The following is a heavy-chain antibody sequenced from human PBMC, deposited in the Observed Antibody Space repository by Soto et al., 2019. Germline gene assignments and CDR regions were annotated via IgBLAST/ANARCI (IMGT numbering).Heavy chain of an antibody. V-gene: IGHV3-21*01. CDR2: ISSSSSYI. CDR3: ARDYGDYTNYYYYYGMDV. J-gene: IGHJ6*02. D-gene: IGHD4-17*01. CDR1: GFTFSSYS. Sequence: GGSLRLSCAATGFTFSSYSMNWVRQAPGKGLEWVSSISSSSSYIYYADSVKGRFTISRDNAKNSLYLQMNSLRAEDTAVYYCARDYGDYTNYYYYYGMDVWGQGTTVTVSS.